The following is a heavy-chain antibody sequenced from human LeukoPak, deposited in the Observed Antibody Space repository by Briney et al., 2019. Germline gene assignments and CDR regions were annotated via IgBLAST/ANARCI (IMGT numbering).Heavy chain of an antibody. CDR3: AKRASGSGTSLYYFDY. CDR2: ISNSAGST. V-gene: IGHV3-23*01. J-gene: IGHJ4*02. D-gene: IGHD3-10*01. Sequence: GGSLRLSCAASGFTFSSYAMSWVRQAPGKGLEWVSVISNSAGSTFYADSVKGRFTISRDNSKNTLYLQMNSLRAEDTAVYYCAKRASGSGTSLYYFDYWGQGTLVTASS. CDR1: GFTFSSYA.